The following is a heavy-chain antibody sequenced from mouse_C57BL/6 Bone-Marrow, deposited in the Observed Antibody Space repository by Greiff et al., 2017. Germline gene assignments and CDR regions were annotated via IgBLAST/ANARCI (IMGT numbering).Heavy chain of an antibody. CDR1: GFTFSSYA. Sequence: EVMLVESGGGLVKPGGSLKLSCAASGFTFSSYAMSWVRQTPEKRLEWVATISDGGSYTYYPDNVKGRFTISRYNAKNNLYLQMRHLESEDTAMYYCARVPLYYGSSLYAMDYWGQESSVTVSS. V-gene: IGHV5-4*03. CDR3: ARVPLYYGSSLYAMDY. CDR2: ISDGGSYT. J-gene: IGHJ4*01. D-gene: IGHD1-1*01.